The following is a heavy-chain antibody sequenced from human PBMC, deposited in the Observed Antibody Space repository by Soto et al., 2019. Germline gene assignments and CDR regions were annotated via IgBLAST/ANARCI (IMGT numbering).Heavy chain of an antibody. Sequence: EVQLVESGGGPVKPGGSLRLSCAASGFAFNTYSMNWVRQAPGKGLEWVAFITRSSSYIYYADSVMGRFTLSRDNDKNSLYLQMNSLRAEDTAIYYCARDDGWLLLDYWGQGTLVTVSS. CDR2: ITRSSSYI. J-gene: IGHJ4*02. V-gene: IGHV3-21*06. CDR1: GFAFNTYS. D-gene: IGHD6-19*01. CDR3: ARDDGWLLLDY.